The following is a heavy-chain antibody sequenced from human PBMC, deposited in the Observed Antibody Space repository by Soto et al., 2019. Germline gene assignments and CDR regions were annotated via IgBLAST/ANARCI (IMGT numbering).Heavy chain of an antibody. CDR2: IYYSGST. CDR3: ARENYGGNPFDY. V-gene: IGHV4-31*03. J-gene: IGHJ4*02. D-gene: IGHD4-17*01. CDR1: GGSISSGGYY. Sequence: PSETLSLTCTVSGGSISSGGYYWSWIRQHPGKGLEWIGYIYYSGSTYYNPSLKSRVTISVDTSKNQFSLKLSSVTAADTAVYYCARENYGGNPFDYWGQGTLVTV.